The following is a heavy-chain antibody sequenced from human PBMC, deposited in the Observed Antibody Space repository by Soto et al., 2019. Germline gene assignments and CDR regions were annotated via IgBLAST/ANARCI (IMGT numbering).Heavy chain of an antibody. CDR3: ARDKYEYYDHVWGSYPKARWFDP. CDR1: GGTFSSYA. J-gene: IGHJ5*02. CDR2: IIPIFGTA. V-gene: IGHV1-69*13. Sequence: SVKVSCKASGGTFSSYAISWVRQAPGQGLEWMGGIIPIFGTANYAQKFQGRVTITADESTSTAYMELSSLRSEDTAVYYCARDKYEYYDHVWGSYPKARWFDPWGQGTLVTVSS. D-gene: IGHD3-16*02.